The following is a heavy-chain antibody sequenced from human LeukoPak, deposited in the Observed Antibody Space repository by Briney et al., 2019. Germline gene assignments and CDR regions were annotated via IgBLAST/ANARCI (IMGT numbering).Heavy chain of an antibody. CDR1: GFTSSSYS. D-gene: IGHD3-16*01. CDR3: AREVLYDLLTFDI. Sequence: PGGSLRLSCAASGFTSSSYSMNWVRQAPGKGLEWVSSISSSSSYIYYADSVKGRFTISRDNAKNSLYLQMNSLRAEDTAVYYCAREVLYDLLTFDIWGQGTMVTVSS. V-gene: IGHV3-21*01. J-gene: IGHJ3*02. CDR2: ISSSSSYI.